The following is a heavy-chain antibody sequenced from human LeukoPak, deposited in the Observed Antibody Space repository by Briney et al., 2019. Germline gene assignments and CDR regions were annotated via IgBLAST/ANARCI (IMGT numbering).Heavy chain of an antibody. Sequence: GGSLRLSCAASGFTFSSKTMHWVRQAPGKGLEWVAVISYDGSNKYYADSVKGRFTISRDNSKNTVSLQMHSLRAEDTATYYCAKDNGWLHYCHWGQGTLVTVSS. V-gene: IGHV3-30*04. J-gene: IGHJ4*02. CDR3: AKDNGWLHYCH. CDR1: GFTFSSKT. D-gene: IGHD5-24*01. CDR2: ISYDGSNK.